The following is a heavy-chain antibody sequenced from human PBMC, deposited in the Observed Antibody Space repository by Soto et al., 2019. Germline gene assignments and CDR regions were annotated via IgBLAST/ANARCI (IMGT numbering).Heavy chain of an antibody. CDR2: ISAYNGNT. J-gene: IGHJ6*02. CDR1: GYTFTSYG. Sequence: ASVKVSCKASGYTFTSYGISWVRQAPGQGLEWMGWISAYNGNTNYAQKLQGRVTMTTDTSTSTAYMELRSLRSDDTAVYYCARASAGGSSWYMITYYYGMDVWGQGTTVTVSS. V-gene: IGHV1-18*04. D-gene: IGHD6-13*01. CDR3: ARASAGGSSWYMITYYYGMDV.